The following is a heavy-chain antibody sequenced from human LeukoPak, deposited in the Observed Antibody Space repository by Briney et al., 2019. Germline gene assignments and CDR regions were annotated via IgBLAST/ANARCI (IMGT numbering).Heavy chain of an antibody. V-gene: IGHV3-21*01. CDR1: GFTFSSYA. CDR2: ISSSSTYI. CDR3: ARDTFGSIDY. Sequence: PGGSLRLSCAASGFTFSSYAMSWVRQAPGKGLEWVSSISSSSTYIYYADSVKGRFTISRDNAKNSLYLQMNSLRTEDTAVYYCARDTFGSIDYWGQGILVTVSS. D-gene: IGHD2/OR15-2a*01. J-gene: IGHJ4*02.